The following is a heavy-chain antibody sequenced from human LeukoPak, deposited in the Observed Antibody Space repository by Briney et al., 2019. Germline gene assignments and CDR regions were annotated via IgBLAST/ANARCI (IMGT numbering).Heavy chain of an antibody. Sequence: QPGGSLRLSCAASGFTFSSYSMNWVRQAPGKGLEWVSYISSSSSTIYYADSVKGRFTISRDNAKNSLYLQMNSLRAEDTAVYYCARESYYYGSGSSDYWGQVTLVTVSS. CDR1: GFTFSSYS. D-gene: IGHD3-10*01. CDR2: ISSSSSTI. V-gene: IGHV3-48*04. CDR3: ARESYYYGSGSSDY. J-gene: IGHJ4*02.